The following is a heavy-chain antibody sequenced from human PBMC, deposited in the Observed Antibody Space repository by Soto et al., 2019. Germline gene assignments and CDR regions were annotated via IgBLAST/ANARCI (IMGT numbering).Heavy chain of an antibody. CDR3: VKSHLFLLGVGARLDC. CDR2: ISNSGGDT. D-gene: IGHD6-6*01. V-gene: IGHV3-23*01. Sequence: EVQLLESGGGLVQPGGSLRLSCAASGFTFSTYAMTWVRQTPGKGMEWVSVISNSGGDTYYKDSVKGRFTISRDNSKNIVYLQMRDLRAEDTALYYCVKSHLFLLGVGARLDCWGQGTQVTVSS. CDR1: GFTFSTYA. J-gene: IGHJ4*02.